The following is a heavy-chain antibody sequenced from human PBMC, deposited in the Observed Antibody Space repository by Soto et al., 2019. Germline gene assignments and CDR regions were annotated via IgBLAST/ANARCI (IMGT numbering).Heavy chain of an antibody. V-gene: IGHV1-69*13. J-gene: IGHJ6*02. CDR3: ARGYDFWSGYYAQISYYYYGMDV. D-gene: IGHD3-3*01. CDR1: GGTFSSYA. Sequence: SVKVSCKASGGTFSSYAISWVRQAPGQGLEWMGGIIPIFGTANYAQKFQGRVTITADESTSTAYMELSSLRSEDTAVYYCARGYDFWSGYYAQISYYYYGMDVWSQGATGTVSS. CDR2: IIPIFGTA.